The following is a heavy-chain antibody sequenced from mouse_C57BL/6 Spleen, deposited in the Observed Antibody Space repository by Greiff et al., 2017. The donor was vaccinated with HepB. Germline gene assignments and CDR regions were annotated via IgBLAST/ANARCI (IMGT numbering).Heavy chain of an antibody. Sequence: EVMLVESGGGLVKPGGSLKLSCAASGFTFSDYGMHWVRQAPEKGLEWVAYISSGSSTIYYADTVKGRFTISRDNAKNTLFLQMTSLRSEDTAMYYCARTVTTNYAMDYWGQGTSVTVSS. CDR2: ISSGSSTI. J-gene: IGHJ4*01. V-gene: IGHV5-17*01. CDR1: GFTFSDYG. D-gene: IGHD2-2*01. CDR3: ARTVTTNYAMDY.